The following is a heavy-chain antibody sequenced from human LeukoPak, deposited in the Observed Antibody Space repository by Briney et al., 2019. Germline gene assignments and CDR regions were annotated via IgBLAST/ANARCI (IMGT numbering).Heavy chain of an antibody. V-gene: IGHV5-51*01. CDR3: ARPSVAGSFRENYYYYYGMDV. D-gene: IGHD6-19*01. CDR1: GYSFTNYW. CDR2: IYPGDSDT. J-gene: IGHJ6*02. Sequence: GESLKISCKGSGYSFTNYWIGWVRQTPGKGLEWMGIIYPGDSDTRYSPSFQGQVTISADKSISTAYLQWSSLKASDTAMYYCARPSVAGSFRENYYYYYGMDVWGQGTTVTVSS.